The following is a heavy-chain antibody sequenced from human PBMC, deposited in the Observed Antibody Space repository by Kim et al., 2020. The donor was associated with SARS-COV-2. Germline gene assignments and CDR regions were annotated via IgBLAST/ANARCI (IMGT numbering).Heavy chain of an antibody. CDR3: AREDYYGSGRDYYYGMDV. D-gene: IGHD3-10*01. V-gene: IGHV4-39*07. CDR1: GGSISSSSYY. CDR2: IYYSGST. J-gene: IGHJ6*02. Sequence: SETLSLTCTVSGGSISSSSYYWGWIRQPPGKGLEWIGSIYYSGSTYYNPSLKSRVTISVDTSKNQFSLKLSSVTAADTAVYYCAREDYYGSGRDYYYGMDVWGQGTTVTVSS.